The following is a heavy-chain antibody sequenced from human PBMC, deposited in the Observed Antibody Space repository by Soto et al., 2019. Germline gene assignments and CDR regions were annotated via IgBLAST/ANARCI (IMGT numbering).Heavy chain of an antibody. Sequence: PSAPLSLTCAVSGGSISSSNWWSWVRQPPGKGLEWIGEIYHSGSTNYNPSLKSRVTISVDKSKNQFSLKLSSVTAADTAVYYCARATMGGSSWPFDYWGQGTLVTVSS. CDR1: GGSISSSNW. J-gene: IGHJ4*02. D-gene: IGHD6-13*01. CDR3: ARATMGGSSWPFDY. CDR2: IYHSGST. V-gene: IGHV4-4*02.